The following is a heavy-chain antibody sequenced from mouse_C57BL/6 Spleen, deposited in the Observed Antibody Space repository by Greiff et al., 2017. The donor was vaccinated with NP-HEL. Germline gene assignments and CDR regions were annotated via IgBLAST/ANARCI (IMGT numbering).Heavy chain of an antibody. V-gene: IGHV1-69*01. CDR3: ARYGNPYFDV. CDR1: GYTFTSYW. D-gene: IGHD2-1*01. CDR2: IDPSDSYT. J-gene: IGHJ1*03. Sequence: VQLQQPGAELVMPGASVKLSCKASGYTFTSYWMHWVKQRPGQGLEWIGEIDPSDSYTNYNQKFKGKSTLTVDKSSSTAYMQLSSLTSEDSAVYYCARYGNPYFDVWGTGTTVTVSS.